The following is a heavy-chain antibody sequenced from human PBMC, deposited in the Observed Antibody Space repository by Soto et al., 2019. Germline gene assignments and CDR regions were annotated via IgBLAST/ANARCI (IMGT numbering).Heavy chain of an antibody. Sequence: GESLKISCKGSVYSFASYWISWVRQMPGKGLEWMGRIDPSDSYTKYSPSFQGHVTISVDKPISTAYLQWSSLKASDTAMYYCARSRSPLSSIAPMDVWGQGTTVTVSS. CDR2: IDPSDSYT. CDR1: VYSFASYW. V-gene: IGHV5-10-1*01. J-gene: IGHJ6*02. D-gene: IGHD6-6*01. CDR3: ARSRSPLSSIAPMDV.